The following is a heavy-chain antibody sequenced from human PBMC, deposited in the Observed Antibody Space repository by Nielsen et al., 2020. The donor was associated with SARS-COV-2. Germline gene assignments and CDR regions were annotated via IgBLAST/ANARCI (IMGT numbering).Heavy chain of an antibody. CDR1: GFSFSDYW. J-gene: IGHJ4*02. Sequence: GESLKISCAASGFSFSDYWMNWVRQAPGKGLEWVAHIKPDGSEGYYVDSMKGRFTISRDNAKNSLYLQMNSLRVDDTAVYYCARDNSWGNYFDYWGQGTLVTVSS. CDR3: ARDNSWGNYFDY. CDR2: IKPDGSEG. V-gene: IGHV3-7*01. D-gene: IGHD3-16*01.